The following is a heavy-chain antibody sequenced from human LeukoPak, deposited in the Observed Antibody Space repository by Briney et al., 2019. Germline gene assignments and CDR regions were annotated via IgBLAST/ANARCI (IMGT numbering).Heavy chain of an antibody. CDR3: ARGRWLQNYYGMDV. J-gene: IGHJ6*02. CDR1: GFTFTGNY. Sequence: ASVKVSCKASGFTFTGNYMHWVRQAPGQGLEWVGWINPNSGGTNYAQKFQGRVTMTRDTSISTACMELSRLRSDDTAVYYCARGRWLQNYYGMDVWGQGTTVTVSS. D-gene: IGHD5-24*01. CDR2: INPNSGGT. V-gene: IGHV1-2*02.